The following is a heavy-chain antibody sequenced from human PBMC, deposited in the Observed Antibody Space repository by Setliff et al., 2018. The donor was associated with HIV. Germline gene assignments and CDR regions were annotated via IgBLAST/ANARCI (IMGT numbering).Heavy chain of an antibody. J-gene: IGHJ5*02. Sequence: SETLSLTCAVSGSSINTGNYWGWIRQPPGKGLEWIGSIYQSGTTYYNPSLKSRATISIDTSRNQFSLNLTSVTAADTAVYYCASRIYYYDSNNFLREEGFDPWGQGTLVTVSS. D-gene: IGHD3-22*01. CDR2: IYQSGTT. CDR1: GSSINTGNY. CDR3: ASRIYYYDSNNFLREEGFDP. V-gene: IGHV4-38-2*01.